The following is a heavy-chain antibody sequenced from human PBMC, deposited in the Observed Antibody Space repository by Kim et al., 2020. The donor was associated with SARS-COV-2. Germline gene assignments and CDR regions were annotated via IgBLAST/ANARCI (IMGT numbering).Heavy chain of an antibody. V-gene: IGHV3-30*07. CDR3: ARDLGGSSLGYYYYYYGMDV. J-gene: IGHJ6*02. Sequence: GRFTISRDNSKNTLYLQMNSLGAEDTAVYYCARDLGGSSLGYYYYYYGMDVWGQGTTVTVSS. D-gene: IGHD1-26*01.